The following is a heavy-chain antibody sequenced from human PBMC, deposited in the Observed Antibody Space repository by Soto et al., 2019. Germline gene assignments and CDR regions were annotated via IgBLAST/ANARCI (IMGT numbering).Heavy chain of an antibody. CDR3: ARDIVRGIAVAGASLHYYYYGMDV. J-gene: IGHJ6*02. CDR1: GYTLTSYG. CDR2: INPSGGST. V-gene: IGHV1-46*01. D-gene: IGHD6-19*01. Sequence: ASVKVSCKYFGYTLTSYGYTWVRQAPGQGLEWMGIINPSGGSTSYAQKFQGRVTMTRDTSTSTVYMELSSLRSEDTAVYYCARDIVRGIAVAGASLHYYYYGMDVWGQGTTVTVSS.